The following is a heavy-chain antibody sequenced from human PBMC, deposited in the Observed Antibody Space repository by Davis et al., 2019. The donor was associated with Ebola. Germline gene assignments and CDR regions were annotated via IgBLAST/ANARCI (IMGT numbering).Heavy chain of an antibody. CDR2: INHSGST. V-gene: IGHV4-34*01. J-gene: IGHJ4*02. D-gene: IGHD6-19*01. CDR1: GGSFSGYY. Sequence: PSETLSLTCAVYGGSFSGYYGSWIRQPPGKGLEWIGEINHSGSTYYNPSLKSRVTISVDTSKNQFSLKLSSVTAADTAVYYCARLPGIAVAGTVDYWGQGTLVTVSS. CDR3: ARLPGIAVAGTVDY.